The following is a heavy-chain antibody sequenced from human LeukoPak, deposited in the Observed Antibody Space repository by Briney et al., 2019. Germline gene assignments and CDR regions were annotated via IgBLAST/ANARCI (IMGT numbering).Heavy chain of an antibody. V-gene: IGHV3-30*04. CDR2: ISYDGSNK. J-gene: IGHJ3*02. Sequence: GGSLRLSCAASGFTFSSYAMHWVRQAPGKGLEWVAVISYDGSNKYYADSVKGRFTISRDNSKNTLYLQMNSLRAEDTAVYYCARDILRGIQLWPDAFVIWVQGTMVTVSS. CDR1: GFTFSSYA. CDR3: ARDILRGIQLWPDAFVI. D-gene: IGHD5-18*01.